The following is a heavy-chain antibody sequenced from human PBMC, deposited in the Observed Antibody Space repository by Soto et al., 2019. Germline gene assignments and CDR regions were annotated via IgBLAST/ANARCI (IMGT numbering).Heavy chain of an antibody. D-gene: IGHD1-1*01. J-gene: IGHJ6*02. CDR1: GFTFSRYS. Sequence: SLSLSFAASGFTFSRYSMNWVRQAPGKGLEWVSSISDSSSYIYYADSVKGRFTISRDNAKNSLYLQMNSLRAEDTAVYYCARDQLERRQVHYNYDMDVWGQGTTVTVSS. CDR2: ISDSSSYI. V-gene: IGHV3-21*01. CDR3: ARDQLERRQVHYNYDMDV.